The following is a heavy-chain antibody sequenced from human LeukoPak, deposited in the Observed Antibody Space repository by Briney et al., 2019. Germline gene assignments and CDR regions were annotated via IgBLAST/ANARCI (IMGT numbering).Heavy chain of an antibody. J-gene: IGHJ6*04. D-gene: IGHD6-13*01. V-gene: IGHV3-48*03. Sequence: PGGSLRLSCAASGFTFSSYEMNWVRRAPGKGLEWVSYISSSGSTIYYADSVKGRFTISRDNAKNSLYLQMNSLRAEDTAVYYCARNLSAAGTWYYYYYGMDVWGKGTTVTVSS. CDR2: ISSSGSTI. CDR3: ARNLSAAGTWYYYYYGMDV. CDR1: GFTFSSYE.